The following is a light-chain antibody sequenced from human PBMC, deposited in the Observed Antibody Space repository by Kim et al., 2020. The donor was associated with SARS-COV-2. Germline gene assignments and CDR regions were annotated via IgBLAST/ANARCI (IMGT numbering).Light chain of an antibody. CDR1: SGHNNYA. CDR3: QTWGTGFWV. J-gene: IGLJ3*02. CDR2: LNSDGSH. Sequence: ASVKRTCTLSSGHNNYAIAWHQQQPEKGPRYLMTLNSDGSHTKGDDIPDRFSGSSSGAERYLSISSLQSEDEADYFCQTWGTGFWVFGGGTKLTVL. V-gene: IGLV4-69*01.